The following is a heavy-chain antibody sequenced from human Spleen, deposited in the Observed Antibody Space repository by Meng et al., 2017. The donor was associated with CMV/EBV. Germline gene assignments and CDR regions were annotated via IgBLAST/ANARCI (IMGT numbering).Heavy chain of an antibody. J-gene: IGHJ6*02. CDR3: AREALTYYGMDV. CDR1: GFTFSSYA. CDR2: ISGSGGST. D-gene: IGHD2-21*02. Sequence: GESLKISCAASGFTFSSYAMSWVRQAPGKGLEWVSAISGSGGSTYYADSVKGRFTISRDNAKSSLYLQMNSLRAEDTAVYYCAREALTYYGMDVWGQGTTVTVSS. V-gene: IGHV3-23*01.